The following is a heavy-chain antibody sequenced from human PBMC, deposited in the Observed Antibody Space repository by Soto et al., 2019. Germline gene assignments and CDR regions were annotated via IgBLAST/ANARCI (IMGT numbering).Heavy chain of an antibody. D-gene: IGHD3-22*01. J-gene: IGHJ4*02. CDR1: GFTFSSYA. V-gene: IGHV3-23*01. CDR2: ISGSGGST. Sequence: PGGSLRLSCAASGFTFSSYAMSWVRQAPGKGLEWVSAISGSGGSTYYADSVKGRFTISRDNSKNTLYLQMNSLRAEDTAVYYCAKDRRDYYDSSGYYYSWGQGTLVTVSS. CDR3: AKDRRDYYDSSGYYYS.